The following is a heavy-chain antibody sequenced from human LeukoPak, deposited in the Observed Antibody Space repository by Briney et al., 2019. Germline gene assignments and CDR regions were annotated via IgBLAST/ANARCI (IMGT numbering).Heavy chain of an antibody. CDR3: ARDRAFFCSSTSCSANWFDP. J-gene: IGHJ5*02. Sequence: SETLSLTCTVSGGSISSYYWSWIRQPAGKGLEWIGRIYTSGSTNYNPSLKSRVTMSVDTSKNQFSLKLSSVTAADTAVYYCARDRAFFCSSTSCSANWFDPWGQGTLVTVSS. CDR1: GGSISSYY. V-gene: IGHV4-4*07. D-gene: IGHD2-2*01. CDR2: IYTSGST.